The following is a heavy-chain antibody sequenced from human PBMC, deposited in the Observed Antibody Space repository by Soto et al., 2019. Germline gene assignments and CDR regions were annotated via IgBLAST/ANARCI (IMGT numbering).Heavy chain of an antibody. CDR1: GFTFSSYW. Sequence: VGSLRLSCAASGFTFSSYWMSWVRQAPGKGLEWVANIKQDGSEKYYVDSVKGRFTISRDNAKNSLYLQMNSLRAEDTAVYYCARGRLFWSGYYGMDVWGQGTTVTVSS. V-gene: IGHV3-7*03. CDR3: ARGRLFWSGYYGMDV. CDR2: IKQDGSEK. D-gene: IGHD3-3*01. J-gene: IGHJ6*02.